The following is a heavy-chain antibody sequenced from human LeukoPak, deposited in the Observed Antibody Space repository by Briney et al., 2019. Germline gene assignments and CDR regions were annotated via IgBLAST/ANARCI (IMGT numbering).Heavy chain of an antibody. D-gene: IGHD6-6*01. J-gene: IGHJ4*02. CDR1: GFTFSTYA. CDR3: AKRGLGSSSGAYYFDY. V-gene: IGHV3-23*01. CDR2: ISASGGST. Sequence: PGGSLRLSCAASGFTFSTYAMSWVRQAPGKGLEWFSAISASGGSTYYADSVKGRFTISRDNSKNTLYLQMNSLRAEDTAVYYCAKRGLGSSSGAYYFDYWGQGTLVTVSS.